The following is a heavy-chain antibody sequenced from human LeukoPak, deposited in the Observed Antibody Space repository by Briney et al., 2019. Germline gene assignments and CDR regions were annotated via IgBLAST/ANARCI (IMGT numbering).Heavy chain of an antibody. CDR2: ISYDGNNK. J-gene: IGHJ4*02. Sequence: GGSLRLSCAASGFTVSSNYMSWVRQAPGKGLEWVAVISYDGNNKYYVDSVKGRFTISRDNSKNTLDLQMNSLRAEDTAVYYCAREGGATRPYWGQGTLVTVSS. CDR3: AREGGATRPY. CDR1: GFTVSSNY. D-gene: IGHD1-26*01. V-gene: IGHV3-30-3*01.